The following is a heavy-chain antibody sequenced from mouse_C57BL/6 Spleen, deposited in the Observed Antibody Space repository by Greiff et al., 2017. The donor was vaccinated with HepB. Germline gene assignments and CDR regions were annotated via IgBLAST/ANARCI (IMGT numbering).Heavy chain of an antibody. J-gene: IGHJ1*03. V-gene: IGHV1-26*01. D-gene: IGHD1-1*01. CDR3: ARFHYGSSYWYFDV. CDR1: GYTFTDYY. CDR2: INPNNGGT. Sequence: EVQLQQSGPELVKPGASVKISCKASGYTFTDYYMNWVKQSHGKSLEWIGDINPNNGGTSYNQKLKGKATLTVDKSSSTAYMELRSLTSEDSAVYYCARFHYGSSYWYFDVWGTGTTVTVSS.